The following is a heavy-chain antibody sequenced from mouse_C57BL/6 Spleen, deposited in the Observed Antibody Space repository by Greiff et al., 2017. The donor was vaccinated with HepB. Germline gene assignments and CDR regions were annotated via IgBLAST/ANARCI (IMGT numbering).Heavy chain of an antibody. CDR1: GYAFSSYW. Sequence: QVQLQQSGAELVKPGASVKISCKASGYAFSSYWMNWVKQRPGKGLEWIGQIYPGDGDTNYNGKFKGKATLTADKSSSTAYMQLSSLTSEDSAVYFCAREGVLRAMDYWGQGTSVTVSS. CDR3: AREGVLRAMDY. J-gene: IGHJ4*01. CDR2: IYPGDGDT. D-gene: IGHD1-1*01. V-gene: IGHV1-80*01.